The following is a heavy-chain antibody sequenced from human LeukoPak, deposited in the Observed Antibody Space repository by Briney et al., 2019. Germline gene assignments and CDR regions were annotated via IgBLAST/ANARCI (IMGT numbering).Heavy chain of an antibody. D-gene: IGHD5-18*01. J-gene: IGHJ4*02. Sequence: SVKVSXKAYGGTFSSYSVSWVRQAPGQGLEWMGRIIPIFCTANYAQKFQGRVTITTDESTSTAYMELSRLRSEDTAVYYCASKHLRGYSYDPAEVYFDYWGQGTLVTVSS. CDR1: GGTFSSYS. CDR2: IIPIFCTA. CDR3: ASKHLRGYSYDPAEVYFDY. V-gene: IGHV1-69*05.